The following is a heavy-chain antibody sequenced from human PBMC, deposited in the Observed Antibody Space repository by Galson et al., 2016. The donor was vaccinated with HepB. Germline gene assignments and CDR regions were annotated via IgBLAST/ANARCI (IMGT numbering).Heavy chain of an antibody. D-gene: IGHD4-11*01. J-gene: IGHJ6*02. CDR1: GDSVSSNSAA. Sequence: CAISGDSVSSNSAAWNWIRQSPSRGLEWLGRTYYRSKWYNDYASSVKSRIIINPDTSKNQVSLQLSSVTPEDTAVYYCARGDYSTYYYYYGVDVWGQGTTVIVSS. CDR2: TYYRSKWYN. CDR3: ARGDYSTYYYYYGVDV. V-gene: IGHV6-1*01.